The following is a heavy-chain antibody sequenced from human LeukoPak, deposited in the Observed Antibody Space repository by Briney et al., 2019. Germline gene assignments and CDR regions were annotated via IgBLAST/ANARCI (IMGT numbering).Heavy chain of an antibody. D-gene: IGHD3-16*01. CDR1: GGSISSGGYY. Sequence: PSETLSLTCTVSGGSISSGGYYWSWIRQHPGKGLEWIGYIYYSGSTYYNPSLQSRVTISVDTSKNQFSLKLSSVTAADTAVYYCAGGPRRLLDYWGQGTLVTVSS. CDR3: AGGPRRLLDY. V-gene: IGHV4-31*03. CDR2: IYYSGST. J-gene: IGHJ4*02.